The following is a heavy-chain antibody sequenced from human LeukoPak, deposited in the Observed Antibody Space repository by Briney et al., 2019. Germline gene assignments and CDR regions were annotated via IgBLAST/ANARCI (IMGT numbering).Heavy chain of an antibody. D-gene: IGHD6-13*01. V-gene: IGHV3-30*02. CDR2: IQNDGSDK. Sequence: AGGSLRLSCAASGINFRSSGMHRVRQASGKGLEWVTFIQNDGSDKSYAASVQGRFAISRDNSKNTVYLHMNSLRADDTALYYCAREGGRAAPGRFDYWGQGTLVTVSS. CDR3: AREGGRAAPGRFDY. CDR1: GINFRSSG. J-gene: IGHJ4*02.